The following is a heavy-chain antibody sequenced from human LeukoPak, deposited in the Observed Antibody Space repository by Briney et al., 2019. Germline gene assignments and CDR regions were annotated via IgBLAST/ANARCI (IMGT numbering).Heavy chain of an antibody. CDR1: GYTFTSYY. Sequence: ASVKVSCKASGYTFTSYYMHWVRQAPGQGLEWMGIINPSGGSTSYAQKFQGRVTMTRDMSTSTVYMELSSLRSEDTAVYYCARAVAVAGTGRDAFDIWGQGTMVTVSS. D-gene: IGHD6-19*01. V-gene: IGHV1-46*01. CDR3: ARAVAVAGTGRDAFDI. J-gene: IGHJ3*02. CDR2: INPSGGST.